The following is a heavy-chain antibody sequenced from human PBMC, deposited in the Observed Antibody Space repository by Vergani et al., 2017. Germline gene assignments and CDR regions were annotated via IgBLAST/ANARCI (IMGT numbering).Heavy chain of an antibody. V-gene: IGHV3-11*01. CDR1: GFTFSDYY. CDR2: ISSSGSTI. J-gene: IGHJ4*02. CDR3: ARDRRGYSSGWYTTQGAFDY. Sequence: VQLVESGGGLVKPGGSLRLSCAASGFTFSDYYMSWIRQAPGKGLEWVSYISSSGSTIYYADSVKGRFTISRDNAKNSLYLQMNSLRAEDTAVYYCARDRRGYSSGWYTTQGAFDYWGQGTLVTVSS. D-gene: IGHD6-19*01.